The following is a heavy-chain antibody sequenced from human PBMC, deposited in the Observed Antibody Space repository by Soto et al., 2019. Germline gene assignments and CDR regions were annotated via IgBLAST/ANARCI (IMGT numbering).Heavy chain of an antibody. D-gene: IGHD6-13*01. CDR2: ISGSGGTT. V-gene: IGHV3-23*01. Sequence: EVQLLESGGCLVQPGGSLRLSCAASGFTFSTYAMSWVRQAPGKGLEWVSTISGSGGTTYYADSVKGRFTISRDNSKNTLYVQMNGLSAEDTAIYYCARKDDSITWYVSTSDYCAMDVWGQGTTVTVSS. CDR1: GFTFSTYA. J-gene: IGHJ6*02. CDR3: ARKDDSITWYVSTSDYCAMDV.